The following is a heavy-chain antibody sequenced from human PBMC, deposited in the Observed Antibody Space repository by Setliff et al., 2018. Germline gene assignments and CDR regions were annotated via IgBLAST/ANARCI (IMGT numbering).Heavy chain of an antibody. Sequence: LSLTCTVSGGSISSSSYYWGWIRQPPGKGLECIGSIYYSGSTNYNPSLESRVTISVDTSKNQFSLRLNSATAADTAVYYCARLRGAFDYWGQGTLVTVSS. D-gene: IGHD3-16*01. CDR2: IYYSGST. J-gene: IGHJ4*02. CDR1: GGSISSSSYY. CDR3: ARLRGAFDY. V-gene: IGHV4-39*07.